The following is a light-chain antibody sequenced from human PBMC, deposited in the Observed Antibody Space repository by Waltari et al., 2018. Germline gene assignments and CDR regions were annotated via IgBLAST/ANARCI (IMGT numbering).Light chain of an antibody. Sequence: DIQMTQSPPTLSASVGDRATITCRVSQSISGWLAWYQQKPGRAPKLLIFKASILESGVPSRFSGSGSGTEFTLTISSLQPDDFATYFCQYYGTFGQGTKVEIK. J-gene: IGKJ1*01. V-gene: IGKV1-5*03. CDR3: QYYGT. CDR2: KAS. CDR1: QSISGW.